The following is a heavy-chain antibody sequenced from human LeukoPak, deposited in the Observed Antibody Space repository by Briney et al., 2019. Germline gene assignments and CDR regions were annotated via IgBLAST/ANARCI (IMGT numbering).Heavy chain of an antibody. CDR3: AKDHTGSWANGDPGDY. CDR1: GFTFSSYA. Sequence: PGGSLRLSCAASGFTFSSYAMSCVRQAPGKGLEWVSAISGSGGSTYYADSVKGRFTISRDNSKNTLYLQMNSLRAEDTAVYYCAKDHTGSWANGDPGDYWGQGTLVTVSS. V-gene: IGHV3-23*01. J-gene: IGHJ4*02. CDR2: ISGSGGST. D-gene: IGHD4-17*01.